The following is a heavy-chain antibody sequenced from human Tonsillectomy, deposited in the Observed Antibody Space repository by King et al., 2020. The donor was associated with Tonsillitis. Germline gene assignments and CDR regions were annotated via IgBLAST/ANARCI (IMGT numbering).Heavy chain of an antibody. J-gene: IGHJ4*02. CDR2: ISSSSSYI. D-gene: IGHD3-9*01. V-gene: IGHV3-21*01. Sequence: VQLVESGGGLVKPGGSLRLSCAASGFTFSSYSMNWVRQAPGKGLEWVSSISSSSSYIYYADSVKGRFTISRDNAKNSLHLQMNSLRDEDTAVYYCARESGSLYDILTGYYFDYWGQGTLVTVSS. CDR1: GFTFSSYS. CDR3: ARESGSLYDILTGYYFDY.